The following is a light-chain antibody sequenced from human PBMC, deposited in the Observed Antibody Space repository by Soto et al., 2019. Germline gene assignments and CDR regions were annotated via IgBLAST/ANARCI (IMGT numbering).Light chain of an antibody. Sequence: DIQMTQSPSTLSASVGDRVTITCRASQSISSWLAWYQQKPGKAPQLLIYDASSLDRGVPSRFSGSGSGTDFTLTISILQPDDFATYYCQHYNSSSYTFGQGTKLEIK. CDR3: QHYNSSSYT. V-gene: IGKV1-5*01. CDR1: QSISSW. CDR2: DAS. J-gene: IGKJ2*01.